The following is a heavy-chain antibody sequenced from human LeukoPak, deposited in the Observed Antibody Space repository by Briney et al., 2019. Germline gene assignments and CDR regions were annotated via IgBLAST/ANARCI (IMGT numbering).Heavy chain of an antibody. CDR1: GFTFTSYA. D-gene: IGHD6-25*01. Sequence: GGSLRLPCAASGFTFTSYAMNWVRQAPGKGLEWVAVIWNDGSNKYYADSVKGRFTISRDNSKNTLYLQMNSLRAEDTAVYYCARDRVYSSEYYFDCWGQGTLVTVSS. J-gene: IGHJ4*02. CDR3: ARDRVYSSEYYFDC. V-gene: IGHV3-33*08. CDR2: IWNDGSNK.